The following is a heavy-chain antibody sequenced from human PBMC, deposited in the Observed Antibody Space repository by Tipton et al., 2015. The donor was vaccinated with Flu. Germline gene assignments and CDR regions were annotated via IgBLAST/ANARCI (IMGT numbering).Heavy chain of an antibody. CDR1: GFTFDDYA. V-gene: IGHV3-9*01. CDR2: ISWNSGSL. D-gene: IGHD1-26*01. CDR3: VRDRATGGSYPKYFQH. J-gene: IGHJ1*01. Sequence: RSLRLSCAASGFTFDDYAMHWVRQGPGKGLEWVSGISWNSGSLGYADSVKGRFTISRDNAKDSLYLQMNSLRTEDTALYYCVRDRATGGSYPKYFQHWGQGTLVTVSS.